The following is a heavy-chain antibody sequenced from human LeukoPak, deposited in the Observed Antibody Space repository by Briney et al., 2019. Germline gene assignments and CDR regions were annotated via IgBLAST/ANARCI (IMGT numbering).Heavy chain of an antibody. J-gene: IGHJ6*02. D-gene: IGHD2-2*01. CDR3: ARDRGRDYCSSTSCYAYYYYGMDV. Sequence: SETLSLTCTVSGGSISSYYWSWIRQPPGKGLEWIGYIYYGGSTNYNPSLKSRVTISVDTSKNQFSLKLSSVTAADTAVYYCARDRGRDYCSSTSCYAYYYYGMDVWGQGTTVTVSS. CDR1: GGSISSYY. V-gene: IGHV4-59*01. CDR2: IYYGGST.